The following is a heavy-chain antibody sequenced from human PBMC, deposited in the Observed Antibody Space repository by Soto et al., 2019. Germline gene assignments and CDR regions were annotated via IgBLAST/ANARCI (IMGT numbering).Heavy chain of an antibody. CDR2: INAGNGNT. CDR1: GYTFTSYA. CDR3: ARDQVYYCSGGSCYYYYYMDV. Sequence: GASVKVSCKASGYTFTSYAMHWVRQAPGQRLEWMGWINAGNGNTKYSQKFQGRVTITRDTSASTAYMELSSLRSEDTAVYYCARDQVYYCSGGSCYYYYYMDVWGKGTTVTVSS. D-gene: IGHD2-15*01. J-gene: IGHJ6*03. V-gene: IGHV1-3*01.